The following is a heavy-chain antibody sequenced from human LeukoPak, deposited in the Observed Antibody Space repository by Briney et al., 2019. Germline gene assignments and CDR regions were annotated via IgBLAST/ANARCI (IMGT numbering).Heavy chain of an antibody. V-gene: IGHV3-23*01. Sequence: GGSLRLSCAASGFTFSSYAMSWVRQAPGKGLGGVSPISGGGGSTYYADSVKGRFTISRDNSKNTLYLQMNSLRAEDTAVYYCAKEGDGSGSYYNPNWFDPWGQGTLVTVSS. CDR1: GFTFSSYA. J-gene: IGHJ5*02. D-gene: IGHD3-10*01. CDR2: ISGGGGST. CDR3: AKEGDGSGSYYNPNWFDP.